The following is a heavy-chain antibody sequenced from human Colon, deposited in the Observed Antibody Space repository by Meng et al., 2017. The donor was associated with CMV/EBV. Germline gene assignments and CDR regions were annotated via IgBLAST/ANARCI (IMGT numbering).Heavy chain of an antibody. CDR2: TYYSGST. CDR3: ARDNYDLWSGYFTD. J-gene: IGHJ4*02. Sequence: SETLSLTCTVSGGSISSYYWNWIRQPPGKGLEWIGYTYYSGSTKFNPSLKSRVTISIDTSKNQFSLKLSSVTAADTAVYYCARDNYDLWSGYFTDWGQGMLVTVSS. V-gene: IGHV4-59*01. D-gene: IGHD3/OR15-3a*01. CDR1: GGSISSYY.